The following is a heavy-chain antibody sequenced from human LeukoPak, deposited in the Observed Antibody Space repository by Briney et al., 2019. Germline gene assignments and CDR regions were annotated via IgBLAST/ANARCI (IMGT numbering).Heavy chain of an antibody. CDR3: ANRGQQLYDY. V-gene: IGHV1-18*01. CDR2: INTHNGNK. D-gene: IGHD6-13*01. J-gene: IGHJ4*02. Sequence: SVKVSCKISDYTFSSDGFTLVRQAPGKGLEWMGWINTHNGNKNYAQKFQGRVTMTTDTSTNTAYMDLRSLTSDDTATYYCANRGQQLYDYWGQGTLVTVSS. CDR1: DYTFSSDG.